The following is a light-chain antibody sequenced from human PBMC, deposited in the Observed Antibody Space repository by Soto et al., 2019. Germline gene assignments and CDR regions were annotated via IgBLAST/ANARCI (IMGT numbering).Light chain of an antibody. J-gene: IGKJ1*01. Sequence: DIQMTQSPSTLSASVGDRVTITCRASQSISSWLAWYQQKPGKAPKLLIYKASSLESGVPSRFSGSGSGTEFTLTISSLQPDDFVTYYCQHYNSSPWTFGQGTKVEIK. CDR2: KAS. V-gene: IGKV1-5*03. CDR1: QSISSW. CDR3: QHYNSSPWT.